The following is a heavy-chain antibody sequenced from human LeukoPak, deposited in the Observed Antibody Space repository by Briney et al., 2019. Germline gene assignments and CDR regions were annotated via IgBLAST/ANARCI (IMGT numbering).Heavy chain of an antibody. V-gene: IGHV3-48*03. Sequence: GGSLRLSCAASGFTFSSYEMNWVRQAPGKGLEWVSYISSSGSTIYYADSVKGRFTIFRDNAKNSLYLQMNSLRAEDTAVYYCARDIGAAADCNLDYWGQGTLVTVSS. J-gene: IGHJ4*02. CDR2: ISSSGSTI. CDR1: GFTFSSYE. D-gene: IGHD6-13*01. CDR3: ARDIGAAADCNLDY.